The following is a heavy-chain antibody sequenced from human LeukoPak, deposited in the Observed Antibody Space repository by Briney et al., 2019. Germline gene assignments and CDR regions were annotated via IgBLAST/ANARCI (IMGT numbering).Heavy chain of an antibody. CDR3: ARARKDGSGSYYSDY. J-gene: IGHJ4*02. Sequence: PSETLSLTCTVSGGSISSYYWGWIRQPPGKGLEWIGYIYYSGSTNYNPSLQSRVTMSVDTSKTQFSLKLSSVTAADTAVYYCARARKDGSGSYYSDYWGQGTLVTVSS. D-gene: IGHD3-10*01. V-gene: IGHV4-59*12. CDR1: GGSISSYY. CDR2: IYYSGST.